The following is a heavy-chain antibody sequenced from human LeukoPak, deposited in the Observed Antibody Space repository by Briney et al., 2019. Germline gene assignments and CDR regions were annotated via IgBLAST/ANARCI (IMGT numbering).Heavy chain of an antibody. Sequence: ASVKVSCKASGGTFSSYAISWVRQAPGQGLEWMGGIIPIFGTANYAQKFQGRITITTDESTSTAYMELSSLRSEDTAVYYYAAPQEWELRYFQHWGQGTLVTVSS. CDR3: AAPQEWELRYFQH. CDR1: GGTFSSYA. V-gene: IGHV1-69*05. CDR2: IIPIFGTA. D-gene: IGHD1-26*01. J-gene: IGHJ1*01.